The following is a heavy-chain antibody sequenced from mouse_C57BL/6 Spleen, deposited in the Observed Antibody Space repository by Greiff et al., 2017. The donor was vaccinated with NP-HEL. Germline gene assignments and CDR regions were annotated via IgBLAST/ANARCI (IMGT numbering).Heavy chain of an antibody. D-gene: IGHD1-1*01. V-gene: IGHV1-82*01. CDR3: ARWGTVMDY. Sequence: VQLQQSGPELVKPGASVKISCKASGYAFSSSWMNWVKQRPGKGLEWIGRIYPGDGDPNYNGKFKGKATLTADKSSSTAYMQLSSLTSEDSAVYFCARWGTVMDYWGQGTSVTVSS. J-gene: IGHJ4*01. CDR1: GYAFSSSW. CDR2: IYPGDGDP.